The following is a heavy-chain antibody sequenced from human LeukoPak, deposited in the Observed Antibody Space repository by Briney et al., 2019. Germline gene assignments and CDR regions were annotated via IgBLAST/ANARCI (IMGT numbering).Heavy chain of an antibody. V-gene: IGHV3-30*03. J-gene: IGHJ3*02. CDR2: ISYDGSNK. Sequence: GGSLRLSCAASGFTFSSYSMNWVRRAPGKGLEWVAVISYDGSNKYYADSVKGRFTISRDNSKNTLYLQMNSLRAEDTAVYYCASPSGSYSDRAFDIWGQGTMVTVSS. CDR3: ASPSGSYSDRAFDI. D-gene: IGHD1-26*01. CDR1: GFTFSSYS.